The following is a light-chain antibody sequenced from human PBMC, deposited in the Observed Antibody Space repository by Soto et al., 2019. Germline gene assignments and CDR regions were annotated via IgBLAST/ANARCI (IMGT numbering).Light chain of an antibody. CDR2: GNS. J-gene: IGLJ1*01. Sequence: QSVLTQPPSVSGAPGQRVTISCTGSSSNIGAGYDVHWYQQLPGTAPKLLIYGNSNRPSGVPDRFSGCKSGTSASLAITGLQAEDEADYYCQSYDSSLKVFGTGTKLTVL. V-gene: IGLV1-40*01. CDR1: SSNIGAGYD. CDR3: QSYDSSLKV.